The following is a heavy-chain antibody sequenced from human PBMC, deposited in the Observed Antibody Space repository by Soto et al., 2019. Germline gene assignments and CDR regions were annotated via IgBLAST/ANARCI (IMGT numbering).Heavy chain of an antibody. J-gene: IGHJ3*01. CDR1: GFTFANYV. D-gene: IGHD6-19*01. CDR2: ISGSGGTA. V-gene: IGHV3-23*01. Sequence: GGSLRLSCVASGFTFANYVMNWVRQAPDKGLECVSIISGSGGTAYYADSVKDRFTISRDNSKNTLYLQMDSLRAADTAIYYCVKEGSGCDFWGRGTMVTVSS. CDR3: VKEGSGCDF.